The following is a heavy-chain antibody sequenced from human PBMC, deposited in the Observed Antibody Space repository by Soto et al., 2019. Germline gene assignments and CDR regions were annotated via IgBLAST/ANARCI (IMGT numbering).Heavy chain of an antibody. CDR2: ISYDGSNK. CDR1: GFTFSSYG. J-gene: IGHJ4*02. D-gene: IGHD2-15*01. CDR3: AKAPCSGGSCYHDY. V-gene: IGHV3-30*18. Sequence: ESGGGVVQPGRSLRLSCAASGFTFSSYGMHWVRQAPGKGLEWVAVISYDGSNKYYADSVKGRFTISRDNSKNTLYLQMNSLRAEDTAVYYCAKAPCSGGSCYHDYWGQGTLVTVSS.